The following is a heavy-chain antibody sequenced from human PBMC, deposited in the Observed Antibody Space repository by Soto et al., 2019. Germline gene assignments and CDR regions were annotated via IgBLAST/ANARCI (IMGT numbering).Heavy chain of an antibody. Sequence: PGGSLRLSCAASGFTFSSYAMHWVRQAPGKGLVWVAVISYDGSNKYYADSVKGRFTIYRGNSKDTLYLQMNSLRAEDTAVYYCARGRQQLVLRDYYYGMDVWCQGTTVPVSS. J-gene: IGHJ6*02. V-gene: IGHV3-30-3*01. D-gene: IGHD6-13*01. CDR2: ISYDGSNK. CDR1: GFTFSSYA. CDR3: ARGRQQLVLRDYYYGMDV.